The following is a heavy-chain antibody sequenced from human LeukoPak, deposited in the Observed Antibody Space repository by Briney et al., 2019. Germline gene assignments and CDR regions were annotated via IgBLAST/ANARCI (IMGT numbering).Heavy chain of an antibody. CDR1: GFTFSSYS. V-gene: IGHV3-21*01. J-gene: IGHJ4*02. CDR2: ISSSSSYI. Sequence: PGGSLRLSCAASGFTFSSYSMNWVRQAPGKGLEWVSSISSSSSYIYYADSAKGRFTISRDNAKNSLYLQMNSLRAEDTAVYYCARAFGGDYGRGPFDHWGQGTLVTVSS. CDR3: ARAFGGDYGRGPFDH. D-gene: IGHD2-21*02.